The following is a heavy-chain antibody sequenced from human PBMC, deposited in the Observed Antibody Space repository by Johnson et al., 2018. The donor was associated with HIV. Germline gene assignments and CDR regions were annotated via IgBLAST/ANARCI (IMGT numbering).Heavy chain of an antibody. CDR2: INSDGSDT. V-gene: IGHV3-9*01. CDR1: GFTFDDYA. CDR3: AREVNAFDI. D-gene: IGHD3-22*01. J-gene: IGHJ3*02. Sequence: VQLVESGGGLVQPGRSLRLSCAASGFTFDDYAMHWVRQAPGKGLEWISGINSDGSDTRYADSVKGRFTISRDNAKTTLYLQMNSLRAEDTAVYYCAREVNAFDIWGQGTVVTVSS.